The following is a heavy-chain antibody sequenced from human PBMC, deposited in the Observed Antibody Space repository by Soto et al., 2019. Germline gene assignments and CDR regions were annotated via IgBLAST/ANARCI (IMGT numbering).Heavy chain of an antibody. Sequence: SETLSLTCAVYGLSFSGYYWSWIRQPPGKGLEWIGEINHSGSTNYNPSLKSRVTISVDTSKNQFSLKLSSVTAADTAVYYCGSRPSPLFCGGGSCYGYYSYYGMDVGGQGTRVTVSS. CDR3: GSRPSPLFCGGGSCYGYYSYYGMDV. D-gene: IGHD2-15*01. CDR1: GLSFSGYY. J-gene: IGHJ6*02. CDR2: INHSGST. V-gene: IGHV4-34*01.